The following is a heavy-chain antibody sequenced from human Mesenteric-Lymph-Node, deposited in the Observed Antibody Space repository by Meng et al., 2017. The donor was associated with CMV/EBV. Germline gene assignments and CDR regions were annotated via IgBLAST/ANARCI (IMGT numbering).Heavy chain of an antibody. CDR2: IYYSGST. CDR1: GGSISSSSYY. J-gene: IGHJ4*02. D-gene: IGHD6-19*01. Sequence: SETLSLTCTVSGGSISSSSYYWGWIRQPPGKGLEWIGSIYYSGSTTYNPSLKSRVTISLDTSKNQFSLKVSSVTAADTAVYYCARAGSGWFPGTFDYWGQGTLVTVSS. V-gene: IGHV4-39*07. CDR3: ARAGSGWFPGTFDY.